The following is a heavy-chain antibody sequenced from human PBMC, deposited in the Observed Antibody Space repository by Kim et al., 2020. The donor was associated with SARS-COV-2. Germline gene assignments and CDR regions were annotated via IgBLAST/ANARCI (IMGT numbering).Heavy chain of an antibody. D-gene: IGHD3-22*01. Sequence: VAVMSDDGSNKSYADSVKGRFTISRDNSKSTLYLQMNSLRAEDTAVYYCAKGAKDSSGYYFSGKAFDIWGQGTMVTVSS. CDR3: AKGAKDSSGYYFSGKAFDI. J-gene: IGHJ3*02. CDR2: MSDDGSNK. V-gene: IGHV3-30*18.